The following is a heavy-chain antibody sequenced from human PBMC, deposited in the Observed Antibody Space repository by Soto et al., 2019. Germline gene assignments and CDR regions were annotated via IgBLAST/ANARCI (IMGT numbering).Heavy chain of an antibody. Sequence: QVQLVQSGAEVKKPGSSVKVSCKASGGTFSSYAISWVRQAPGQGLEWMGGIIPIFGPANYAQKFQGRVTITADKSTSTAYIELSSLRSEYTAVYYGASTPHDRMKICGVVIYYYGMDVWGQGTTVTVSS. V-gene: IGHV1-69*06. J-gene: IGHJ6*02. CDR1: GGTFSSYA. D-gene: IGHD3-3*01. CDR2: IIPIFGPA. CDR3: ASTPHDRMKICGVVIYYYGMDV.